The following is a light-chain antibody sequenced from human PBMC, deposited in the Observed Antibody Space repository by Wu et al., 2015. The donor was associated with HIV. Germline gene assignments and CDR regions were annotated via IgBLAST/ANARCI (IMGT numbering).Light chain of an antibody. J-gene: IGKJ1*01. CDR3: QQSHDIPRT. CDR2: ASS. V-gene: IGKV1-39*01. Sequence: DTQMTQSPSSLSASVGDRVTITCRASQNILTFLNWYQQKPGEAPQLVIYASSYLQSGVPPRFSGSGSGTDFSFTINSLRVEDVATYYCQQSHDIPRTFGQGTKVEI. CDR1: QNILTF.